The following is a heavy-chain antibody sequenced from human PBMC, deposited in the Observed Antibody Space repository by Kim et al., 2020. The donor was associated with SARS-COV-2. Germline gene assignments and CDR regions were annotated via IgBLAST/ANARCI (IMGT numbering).Heavy chain of an antibody. J-gene: IGHJ6*02. CDR3: AREYSPPDVLRYFVGNYGMDV. D-gene: IGHD3-9*01. V-gene: IGHV3-48*01. Sequence: GGSLRLSCAASGFTFSSYSMNWVRQAPGKGLEWVSYISSSSSTIYYADSVKGRFTISRDNAKNSLYLQMNSLRAEDTAVYYCAREYSPPDVLRYFVGNYGMDVWGQGTTVTVSS. CDR2: ISSSSSTI. CDR1: GFTFSSYS.